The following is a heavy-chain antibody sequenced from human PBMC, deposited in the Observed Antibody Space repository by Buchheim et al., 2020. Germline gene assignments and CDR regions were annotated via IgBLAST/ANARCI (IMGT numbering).Heavy chain of an antibody. J-gene: IGHJ4*02. CDR1: GGSISSGRHY. V-gene: IGHV4-61*02. D-gene: IGHD3-22*01. Sequence: QVQLQESGPGLVKPSQTLSLTCTVSGGSISSGRHYWTWIRQPAGKGLEWIGRIYTTGSTAYNPSLESRVAISVDTSKNQFFLTLRSVTAADTAVYYCVREGEGDYYDSSGYISPYFWGQGTL. CDR2: IYTTGST. CDR3: VREGEGDYYDSSGYISPYF.